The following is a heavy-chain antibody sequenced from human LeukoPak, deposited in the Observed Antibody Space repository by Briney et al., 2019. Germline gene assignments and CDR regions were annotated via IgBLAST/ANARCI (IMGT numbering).Heavy chain of an antibody. CDR2: VTNTGRST. Sequence: GGSLRLSCAVSGFSLSDYYINWVRQAPGKGLEWISYVTNTGRSTNYADSVKGRFTISRDSAKNSVSLQLTSLTAEDTAVYYCARGRRGSYYTFQVWGQGTLVSVSS. CDR1: GFSLSDYY. J-gene: IGHJ4*02. D-gene: IGHD3-16*01. V-gene: IGHV3-11*01. CDR3: ARGRRGSYYTFQV.